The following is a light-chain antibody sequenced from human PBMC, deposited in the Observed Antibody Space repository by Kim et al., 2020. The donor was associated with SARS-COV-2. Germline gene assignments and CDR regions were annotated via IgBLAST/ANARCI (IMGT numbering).Light chain of an antibody. CDR2: EDD. V-gene: IGLV6-57*02. CDR1: GGTIASTF. Sequence: NFMLTQPPSMSESPGKTVTISCTGSGGTIASTFVQWYQQRPGSAPTTVIYEDDQRPSGVPDRFSGSIDGSSNSASLTISGLKTEDEADYYCQSSDGSNLVFGGGTQLTVL. J-gene: IGLJ2*01. CDR3: QSSDGSNLV.